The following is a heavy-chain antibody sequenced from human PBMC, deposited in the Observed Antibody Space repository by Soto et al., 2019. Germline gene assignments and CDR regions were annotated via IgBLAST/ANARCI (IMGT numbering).Heavy chain of an antibody. V-gene: IGHV1-69*13. J-gene: IGHJ5*02. CDR2: IIPIFGTA. D-gene: IGHD1-1*01. CDR1: GGTFSSYA. Sequence: RASVKVSCKASGGTFSSYAISWVRQAPGQGLEWMGGIIPIFGTANYAQKFQGRVTITADESTSTAYMELSSLRSEDTAVDDGASSLVDWNRFDPWGQGTLVTVSS. CDR3: ASSLVDWNRFDP.